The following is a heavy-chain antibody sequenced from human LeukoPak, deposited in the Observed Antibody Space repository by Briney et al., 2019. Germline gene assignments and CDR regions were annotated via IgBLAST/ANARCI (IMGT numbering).Heavy chain of an antibody. J-gene: IGHJ3*02. CDR3: ARESLTIFGVVHTLGAFDI. CDR2: IYSGGST. D-gene: IGHD3-3*01. Sequence: QPGGSLRLSCAASGFTVSSNYMSWVRQAPGKGLEWVSVIYSGGSTYYADSVKGRFTISRDNSKNTLYLQMNSLRAEDTAVYYCARESLTIFGVVHTLGAFDIWGQGTMVTVSS. V-gene: IGHV3-66*02. CDR1: GFTVSSNY.